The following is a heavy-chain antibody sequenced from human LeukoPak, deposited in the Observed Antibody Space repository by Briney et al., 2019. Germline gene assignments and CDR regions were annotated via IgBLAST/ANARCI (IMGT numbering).Heavy chain of an antibody. J-gene: IGHJ4*02. CDR2: INPNSGGT. V-gene: IGHV1-2*02. CDR1: GYTFTGYY. CDR3: ARGDSSSWYRFGY. Sequence: ASVKVSCKAAGYTFTGYYMHWVRQAPGQGLEWMGWINPNSGGTNYAQKFQGRVNMTRDTSISTAYMELSRLRSDDTAVYYCARGDSSSWYRFGYWGQGTLVTVSS. D-gene: IGHD6-13*01.